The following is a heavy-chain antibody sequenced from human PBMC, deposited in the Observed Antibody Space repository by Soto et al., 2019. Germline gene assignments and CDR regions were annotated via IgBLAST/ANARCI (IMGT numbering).Heavy chain of an antibody. Sequence: QVQLVESGGGVVQPGRSLRLSCAASGFTFSSYGMHWVRQAPGKGLEWVAVIWYDGSNKYYADSVKGRFTISRDNSKNTLYLQMNSLRAEDTAVYYCARDRDRWGITMVRGVTLPDYWGQGTLVTVSS. CDR1: GFTFSSYG. J-gene: IGHJ4*02. CDR2: IWYDGSNK. D-gene: IGHD3-10*01. V-gene: IGHV3-33*01. CDR3: ARDRDRWGITMVRGVTLPDY.